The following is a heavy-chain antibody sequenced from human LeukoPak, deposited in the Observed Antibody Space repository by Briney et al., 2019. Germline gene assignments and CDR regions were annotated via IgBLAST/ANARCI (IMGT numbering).Heavy chain of an antibody. CDR2: INHNGNVN. V-gene: IGHV3-7*03. J-gene: IGHJ6*02. D-gene: IGHD2-8*01. CDR3: ARGCGLDV. CDR1: GFTSSSYW. Sequence: QSGGSLRLSCAASGFTSSSYWMNWARQAPGKGLEWVASINHNGNVNYYVDSVKGRFTISRDNAKNSLYLQMSNLRAEDTAVYFCARGCGLDVWGQGATVTVSS.